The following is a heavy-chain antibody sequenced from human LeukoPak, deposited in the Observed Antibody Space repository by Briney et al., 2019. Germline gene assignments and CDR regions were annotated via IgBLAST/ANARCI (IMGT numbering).Heavy chain of an antibody. CDR3: ASLKVGPRAIDY. J-gene: IGHJ4*02. V-gene: IGHV4-31*03. CDR1: GGSISSGGYY. CDR2: IYYSGST. D-gene: IGHD1-26*01. Sequence: PSETLSLTCTVSGGSISSGGYYWSWIRQHPGKGLEWIGYIYYSGSTYYNPSLKSRVTISVDTSKNQFSLKLSSVTAADTAVYYCASLKVGPRAIDYWGQGTLVTVSS.